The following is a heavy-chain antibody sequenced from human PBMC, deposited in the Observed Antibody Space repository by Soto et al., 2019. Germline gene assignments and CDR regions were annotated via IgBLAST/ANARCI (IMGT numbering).Heavy chain of an antibody. Sequence: PGGSLRLSCAASGFTFSSYWMHWVRQAPGKGLVWVAGINCNVGSKGYADSVKGRFTISRDNAKSSLYLQMNNLRAEDTAFYFCARATQSYYDTSGYYSYVHWGQGA. V-gene: IGHV3-20*04. CDR1: GFTFSSYW. D-gene: IGHD3-22*01. CDR3: ARATQSYYDTSGYYSYVH. J-gene: IGHJ4*02. CDR2: INCNVGSK.